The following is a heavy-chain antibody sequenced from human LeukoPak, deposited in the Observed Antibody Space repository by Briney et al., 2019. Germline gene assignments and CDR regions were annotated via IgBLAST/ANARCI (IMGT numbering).Heavy chain of an antibody. CDR2: ISSGSSTI. Sequence: GGSLRLSCAASGFTFSTYSMNWVRQAPGKGLEWVSSISSGSSTIYYADSVKGRFTISRDNAKNSLYLQMSSLRAEDTAVYNCARDGVFSFAYWGQGTLVTVSS. CDR1: GFTFSTYS. D-gene: IGHD3-3*01. V-gene: IGHV3-48*01. CDR3: ARDGVFSFAY. J-gene: IGHJ4*02.